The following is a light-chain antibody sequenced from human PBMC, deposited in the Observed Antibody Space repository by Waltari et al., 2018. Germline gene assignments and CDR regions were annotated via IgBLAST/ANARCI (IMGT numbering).Light chain of an antibody. Sequence: QSALTQPASVSGSPGQSITISCPGTSSDIGGYNYVSWYQQVPGKAPKLMIYEVSNRSSGVSIRFSGSKAGNTASLTISGLQAEDEADYFCSSYMDSSTLELFGGGTSLTVL. CDR3: SSYMDSSTLEL. J-gene: IGLJ2*01. CDR1: SSDIGGYNY. CDR2: EVS. V-gene: IGLV2-14*01.